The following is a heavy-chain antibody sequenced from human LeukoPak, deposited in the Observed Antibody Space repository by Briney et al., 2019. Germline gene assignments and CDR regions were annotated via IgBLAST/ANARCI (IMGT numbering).Heavy chain of an antibody. CDR3: ARDGHAYGRGPPHY. D-gene: IGHD3-10*01. J-gene: IGHJ4*02. CDR2: ISSSGSTK. V-gene: IGHV3-11*01. CDR1: GFTFSDYY. Sequence: PGGSLRLSCAASGFTFSDYYMSWIRQAPGKGLEWVSYISSSGSTKYYADSVKGRFTISRDNAKNSYLQMNSLRAEDTAVYYCARDGHAYGRGPPHYWGQGTLVTVSS.